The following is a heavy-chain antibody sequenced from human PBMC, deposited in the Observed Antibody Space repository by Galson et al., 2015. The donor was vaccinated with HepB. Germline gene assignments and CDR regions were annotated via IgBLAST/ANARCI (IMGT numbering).Heavy chain of an antibody. Sequence: TLSLTCTVSGGSISSGGYYWSWIRQHPGKGLEWIGYIYYSGSTYYNPSLKSRVTISVDTSKNQFSLKLSSVTAADTAVYYCARDGVSYYGSEVGDAFDIWGQGTMVTVSS. CDR1: GGSISSGGYY. D-gene: IGHD3-10*01. CDR2: IYYSGST. CDR3: ARDGVSYYGSEVGDAFDI. V-gene: IGHV4-31*03. J-gene: IGHJ3*02.